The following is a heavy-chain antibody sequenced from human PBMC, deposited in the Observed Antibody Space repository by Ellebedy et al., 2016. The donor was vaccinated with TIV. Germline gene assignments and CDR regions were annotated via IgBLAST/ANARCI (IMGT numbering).Heavy chain of an antibody. J-gene: IGHJ6*03. CDR3: ARAAYDYGDYGYYYYYYMDV. Sequence: SETLSLXXTVSGGSISSSSYYWGWIRQPPGKGLEWIGSIYYSGSTYYNPSLKSRVTISVDTSKNQSSLKLSSVTAADTAVYYCARAAYDYGDYGYYYYYYMDVWGKGTTVTVSS. V-gene: IGHV4-39*01. D-gene: IGHD4-17*01. CDR1: GGSISSSSYY. CDR2: IYYSGST.